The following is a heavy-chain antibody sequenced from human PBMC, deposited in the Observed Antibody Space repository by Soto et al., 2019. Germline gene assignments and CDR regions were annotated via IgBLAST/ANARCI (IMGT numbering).Heavy chain of an antibody. CDR3: AAGYSSGWYRNYDYYGMDV. V-gene: IGHV1-58*02. Sequence: GASVKVSCKASGFTFTSSAMQWVRQARGQRLEWVGWIVVGSGNTNYAQKFQERVTITRDMSTSTAYMELSSLRSEDTAVYYCAAGYSSGWYRNYDYYGMDVWGQGTTVTASS. CDR2: IVVGSGNT. J-gene: IGHJ6*02. D-gene: IGHD6-19*01. CDR1: GFTFTSSA.